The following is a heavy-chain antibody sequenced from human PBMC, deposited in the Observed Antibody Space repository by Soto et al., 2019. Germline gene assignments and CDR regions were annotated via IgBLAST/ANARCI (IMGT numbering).Heavy chain of an antibody. CDR3: AMDTSGYNYYFDH. J-gene: IGHJ4*02. CDR2: VRSKSNGGTT. Sequence: EVQLVESGGGLLQPGRSLRLSCTTSGFTFGDYAMSWFRQAPGKGLELVGFVRSKSNGGTTEYAASVKGRFTISRDDSRSIAYLQMTSLKTEDTAVYYCAMDTSGYNYYFDHWGQGTLVIVSS. D-gene: IGHD3-22*01. CDR1: GFTFGDYA. V-gene: IGHV3-49*03.